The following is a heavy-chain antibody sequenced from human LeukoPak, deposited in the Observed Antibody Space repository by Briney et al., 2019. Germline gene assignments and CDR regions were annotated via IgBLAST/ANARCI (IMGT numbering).Heavy chain of an antibody. J-gene: IGHJ4*02. D-gene: IGHD1-26*01. Sequence: GGSLRLSCAAPGLTFSSNPRSWFRQAQGKGLEWVSAISGGGGGTYYAGSVKGRFTISRDDSKNTLYLQMNSLRAEDTAVYYCAKSGSGSYFWGQGTLVTVSA. CDR3: AKSGSGSYF. CDR2: ISGGGGGT. V-gene: IGHV3-23*01. CDR1: GLTFSSNP.